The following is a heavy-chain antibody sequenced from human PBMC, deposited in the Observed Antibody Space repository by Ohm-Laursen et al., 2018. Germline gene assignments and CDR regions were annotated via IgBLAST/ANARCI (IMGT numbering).Heavy chain of an antibody. V-gene: IGHV3-30*03. Sequence: SLRSPCAPFGFTFSSYGMHWVRKAPGKGLEWVAAISYVRSNKYYADSVKGRFTISRDNPKNTLHLQINSMRAEDTAVYYCARKFLDYDYGGMDVWGQGTMVTVSS. CDR2: ISYVRSNK. J-gene: IGHJ6*02. D-gene: IGHD2/OR15-2a*01. CDR3: ARKFLDYDYGGMDV. CDR1: GFTFSSYG.